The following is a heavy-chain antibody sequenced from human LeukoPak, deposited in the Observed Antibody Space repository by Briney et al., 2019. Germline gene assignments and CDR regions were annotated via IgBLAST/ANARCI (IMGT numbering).Heavy chain of an antibody. CDR3: ARGLGSYPYYFDY. CDR1: GGSISSYY. V-gene: IGHV4-59*01. Sequence: SETLSLTCTVSGGSISSYYWSWLRLPPGKGPEWTGSISYSGSTNYNPSLKSRVTISVDTSKNQFSLKLSSVTAADTAVYYCARGLGSYPYYFDYWGQGTLVTVSS. CDR2: ISYSGST. D-gene: IGHD1-26*01. J-gene: IGHJ4*02.